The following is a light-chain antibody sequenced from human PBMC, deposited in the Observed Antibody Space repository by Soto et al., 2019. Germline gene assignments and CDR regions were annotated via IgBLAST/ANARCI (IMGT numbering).Light chain of an antibody. V-gene: IGKV1-39*01. CDR1: LTIGDS. Sequence: DIQMTQSPSSLSASVGDRVTITCRASLTIGDSLSWFQQKAGKPPTLLIYGASALQSGVPGRLRGSVPGTDFTPPTTNMQREDFATYSCLKTYNLPRTSGQGTKVKFK. CDR3: LKTYNLPRT. J-gene: IGKJ1*01. CDR2: GAS.